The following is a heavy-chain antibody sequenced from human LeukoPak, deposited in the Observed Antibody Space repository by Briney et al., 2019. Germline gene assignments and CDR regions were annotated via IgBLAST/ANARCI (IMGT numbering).Heavy chain of an antibody. CDR3: AKDLSGTYHFDY. V-gene: IGHV3-48*01. D-gene: IGHD1-26*01. Sequence: GGSLRLSCAASGFTFSSYSMNWVRQAPGKGLEWVSYISSSSSTIYYADSVKGRFTISRDTSKNTLYLQMNSLRPEDTAVYYCAKDLSGTYHFDYWGQGTLVTVSS. J-gene: IGHJ4*02. CDR2: ISSSSSTI. CDR1: GFTFSSYS.